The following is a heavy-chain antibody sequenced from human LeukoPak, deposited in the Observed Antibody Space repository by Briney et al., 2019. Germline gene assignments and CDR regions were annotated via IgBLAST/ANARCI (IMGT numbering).Heavy chain of an antibody. CDR3: ARALLNTGWSHLDY. Sequence: SETLSLTCTVSGGSLSSGDYYWSWIRQPPGKGLEWIGYIYYSGSTYYNPSLKSRVTISVDTSKNQFSLKLSSVTAADTAVYYCARALLNTGWSHLDYWGQGTLVTVSS. CDR1: GGSLSSGDYY. D-gene: IGHD6-19*01. CDR2: IYYSGST. V-gene: IGHV4-30-4*01. J-gene: IGHJ4*02.